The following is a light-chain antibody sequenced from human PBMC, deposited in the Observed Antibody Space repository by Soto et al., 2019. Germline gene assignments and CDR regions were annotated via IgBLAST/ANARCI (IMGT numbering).Light chain of an antibody. Sequence: SYELTQPPSVSVAPGQTARITCGGNNIGSKSVHWYQQKPGQAPVLVVYDDNDRPSGIPERFSGSDSGNTATLTISRVEAGDAADYYCQVWHSGVDWVFGGGTKLTVL. J-gene: IGLJ2*01. CDR1: NIGSKS. CDR3: QVWHSGVDWV. V-gene: IGLV3-21*02. CDR2: DDN.